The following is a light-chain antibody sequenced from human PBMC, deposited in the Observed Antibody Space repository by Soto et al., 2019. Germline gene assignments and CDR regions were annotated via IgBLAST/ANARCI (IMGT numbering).Light chain of an antibody. J-gene: IGKJ5*01. CDR2: LGS. Sequence: DVVMTYFQLSLPVTPGERASIPCRSYQSLLHNNGYNYLDWYMQKPGQSPQLLIYLGSSRASGVHDSFSGSGSGTDFTLKIRRVEAADVGVYYCLQALQSLTCGQGTRLDIK. CDR1: QSLLHNNGYNY. V-gene: IGKV2-28*01. CDR3: LQALQSLT.